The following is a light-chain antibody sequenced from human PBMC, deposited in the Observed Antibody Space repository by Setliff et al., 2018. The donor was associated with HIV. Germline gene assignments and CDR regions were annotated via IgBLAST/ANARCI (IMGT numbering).Light chain of an antibody. V-gene: IGLV2-14*01. CDR1: SSDIGDYNY. CDR3: CSYARGTTYV. J-gene: IGLJ1*01. CDR2: EVS. Sequence: QSVLAQPASVSGSPGQSITISCAGTSSDIGDYNYVSWYQQYPGKVPKLMIYEVSYRPSGVSNRFSGSKSGNTAALTISGLRAEDEGDYYCCSYARGTTYVFGTGTKVTVL.